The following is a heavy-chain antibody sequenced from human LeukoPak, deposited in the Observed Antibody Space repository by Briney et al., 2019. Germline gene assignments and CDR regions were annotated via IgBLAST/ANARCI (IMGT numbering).Heavy chain of an antibody. Sequence: ASVKVSCKASGYTFTSYGISWVRQAPGQGLEWMGWTSAYNGNTNYAQKLQGRVTMTTDTSTSTAYMELRSLRSDDTAVYYCARAAVAEGYFDYWGQGTLVTVSS. D-gene: IGHD6-19*01. CDR1: GYTFTSYG. V-gene: IGHV1-18*01. J-gene: IGHJ4*02. CDR2: TSAYNGNT. CDR3: ARAAVAEGYFDY.